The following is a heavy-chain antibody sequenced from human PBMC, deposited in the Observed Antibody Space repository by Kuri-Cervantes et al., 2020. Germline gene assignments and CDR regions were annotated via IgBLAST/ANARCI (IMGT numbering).Heavy chain of an antibody. D-gene: IGHD2-8*02. CDR3: AGEAVGYAAMAKYRIAY. CDR2: INNDGSNT. CDR1: GFTFNNYW. V-gene: IGHV3-74*01. Sequence: GESLKISCAASGFTFNNYWMHWVRQVPGKGLVWVSRINNDGSNTEYADSVKGRFTMSRDNAKNTLYLQMNSLRAEDTAVYYCAGEAVGYAAMAKYRIAYWGQGTLVTVSS. J-gene: IGHJ4*02.